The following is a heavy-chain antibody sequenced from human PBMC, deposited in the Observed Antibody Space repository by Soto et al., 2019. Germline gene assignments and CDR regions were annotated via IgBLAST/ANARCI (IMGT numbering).Heavy chain of an antibody. CDR1: GYTFTSYY. V-gene: IGHV1-3*01. J-gene: IGHJ4*02. D-gene: IGHD6-25*01. Sequence: ASVKVSCKASGYTFTSYYMHWVRQAPGQGLEWMGWINGSNGNTKYSQNFQDRVTITRDTSASTAYVELSSLRSEDTAVYYCATIAAAGAPDYWGQGTLVTVSS. CDR3: ATIAAAGAPDY. CDR2: INGSNGNT.